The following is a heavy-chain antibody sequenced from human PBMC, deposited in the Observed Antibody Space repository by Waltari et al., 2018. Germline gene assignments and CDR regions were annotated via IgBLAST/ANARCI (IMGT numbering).Heavy chain of an antibody. CDR3: MRDKQSSGHLSRYFDY. CDR1: GYTFTSYG. CDR2: ISGYKGNM. J-gene: IGHJ4*02. Sequence: QLRLVQSGAEEKKPGASVKVSCTTSGYTFTSYGVSWLRQAPGQGLEWMGWISGYKGNMKYAQELERRVRHPTDTPASTGQMELRILTSDDAAFYYCMRDKQSSGHLSRYFDYWGQGTLVIFSS. V-gene: IGHV1-18*01. D-gene: IGHD3-3*01.